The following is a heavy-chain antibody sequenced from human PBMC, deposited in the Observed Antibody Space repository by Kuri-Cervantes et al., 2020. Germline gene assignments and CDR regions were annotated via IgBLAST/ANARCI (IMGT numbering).Heavy chain of an antibody. J-gene: IGHJ4*02. CDR2: ISSSSSYI. Sequence: LSLTCAASGFTFSSYSMNWVRQAPGKGLEWVSSISSSSSYIYYADSVKGRFTISRDNAKNSLYLQMNSLRAEDTAVYYCARERSSGWYFDYWGQGTLVTVSS. D-gene: IGHD6-19*01. CDR1: GFTFSSYS. V-gene: IGHV3-21*01. CDR3: ARERSSGWYFDY.